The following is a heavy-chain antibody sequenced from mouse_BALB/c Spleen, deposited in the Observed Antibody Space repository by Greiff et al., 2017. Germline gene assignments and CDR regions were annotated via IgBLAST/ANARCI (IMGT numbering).Heavy chain of an antibody. CDR2: IWSGGST. Sequence: QVQLQQSGPGLVAPSQSLSITCTVSGFSLTGYGVHWVRQSPGKGLEWLGVIWSGGSTDVNAAFISRLSINKDNTKSHVFFRMNSLQADDTAIYYCARGGYFDYWGQGTTLTVSS. CDR1: GFSLTGYG. J-gene: IGHJ2*01. CDR3: ARGGYFDY. V-gene: IGHV2-4-1*01.